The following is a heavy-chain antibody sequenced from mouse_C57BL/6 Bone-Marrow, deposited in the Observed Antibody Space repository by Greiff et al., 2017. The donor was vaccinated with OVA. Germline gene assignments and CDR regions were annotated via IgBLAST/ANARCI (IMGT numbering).Heavy chain of an antibody. Sequence: EVMLVESGGGLVKPGGSLKLSCAASGFTFSDYGMHWVRQAPEKGLEWVAYISSGSSTIYYADTVKGRFTISRDNAKNTLCLQMTRLRSEDTAMYYCARGYYYGSRGGYAMDYWGQGTSVTVSS. CDR1: GFTFSDYG. CDR2: ISSGSSTI. V-gene: IGHV5-17*01. CDR3: ARGYYYGSRGGYAMDY. D-gene: IGHD1-1*01. J-gene: IGHJ4*01.